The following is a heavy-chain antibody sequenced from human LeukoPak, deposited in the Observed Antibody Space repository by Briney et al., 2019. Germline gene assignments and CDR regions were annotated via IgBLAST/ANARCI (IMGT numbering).Heavy chain of an antibody. CDR3: ARGATYYYDSGGVFDY. D-gene: IGHD3-22*01. V-gene: IGHV3-64*01. CDR2: ISSNGGST. Sequence: GGSLRLSCAASGFTFSSYAMHWVRQAPGKGLEYVSAISSNGGSTYYANSVKGRFTISRDNSKNTLYLQMGSLRAEDMAVYYCARGATYYYDSGGVFDYWGQGTLVTVSS. CDR1: GFTFSSYA. J-gene: IGHJ4*02.